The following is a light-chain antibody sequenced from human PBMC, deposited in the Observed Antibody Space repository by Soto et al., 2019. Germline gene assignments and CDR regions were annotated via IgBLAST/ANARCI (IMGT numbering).Light chain of an antibody. CDR3: QQYGDSPLT. Sequence: EIVLTQSPGTLSLSPGERATLSCRASQSVSSSTSLAWYQQKTGQAPRLPIYGAFSRAVGVPDRFSGSGSGTDFTLTINRLEPEDFAVYYCQQYGDSPLTFGGGTKVE. J-gene: IGKJ4*01. V-gene: IGKV3-20*01. CDR2: GAF. CDR1: QSVSSSTS.